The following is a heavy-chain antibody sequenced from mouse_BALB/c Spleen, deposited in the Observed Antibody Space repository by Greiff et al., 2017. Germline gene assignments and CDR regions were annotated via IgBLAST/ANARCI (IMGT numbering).Heavy chain of an antibody. CDR2: IWAGGST. D-gene: IGHD2-4*01. Sequence: VKLMESGPGLVAPSQSLSITCTVSGFSLTSYGVHWVRQPPGKGLEWLGVIWAGGSTNYNSALMSRLSISKDNSKSQVFLKMNSLQTDDTAMYYCAREGITTNGYAMDYWGQGTSVTVSS. CDR3: AREGITTNGYAMDY. CDR1: GFSLTSYG. J-gene: IGHJ4*01. V-gene: IGHV2-9*02.